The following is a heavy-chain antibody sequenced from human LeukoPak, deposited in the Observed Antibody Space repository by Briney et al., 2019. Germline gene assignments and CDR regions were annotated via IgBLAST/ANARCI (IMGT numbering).Heavy chain of an antibody. J-gene: IGHJ5*02. CDR1: GYTFTGYW. CDR3: ARDNSVRDEAWWFNP. Sequence: VASVKVSCKAFGYTFTGYWMHWVRQAPGQGPEWMGVISPSGGSTIYAQKFKGRVTLTRDMSTSTDYLELSSLRSEDTAVCYCARDNSVRDEAWWFNPWGQGTLVTVSS. V-gene: IGHV1-46*01. CDR2: ISPSGGST. D-gene: IGHD5-24*01.